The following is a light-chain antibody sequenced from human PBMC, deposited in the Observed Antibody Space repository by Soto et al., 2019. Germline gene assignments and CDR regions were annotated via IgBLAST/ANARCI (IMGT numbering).Light chain of an antibody. CDR2: KDS. Sequence: SYELTQPPSVSVSPGQTARITCSGDVLQKQFVYWYQQKSGQAPVLVIYKDSDRPSGIPERFSGSTSGTTVTLTISAVQAEDEADYYCQSADSSDSFRVVFGGGTQLTVL. CDR3: QSADSSDSFRVV. V-gene: IGLV3-25*03. J-gene: IGLJ2*01. CDR1: VLQKQF.